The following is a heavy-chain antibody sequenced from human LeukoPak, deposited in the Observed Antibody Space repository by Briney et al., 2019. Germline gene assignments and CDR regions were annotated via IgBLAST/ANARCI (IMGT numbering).Heavy chain of an antibody. CDR1: GITFSSSS. CDR3: TKDMLLPWN. V-gene: IGHV3-23*01. CDR2: INGSGVST. Sequence: GSLTLTCAASGITFSSSSMSWIRQAPGKGLEWVSSINGSGVSTYYADYVKGRFTISRDNSKNTLYVQMNSLRAEDTAVYYCTKDMLLPWNWGQGTLVTVSS. J-gene: IGHJ4*02. D-gene: IGHD2-8*01.